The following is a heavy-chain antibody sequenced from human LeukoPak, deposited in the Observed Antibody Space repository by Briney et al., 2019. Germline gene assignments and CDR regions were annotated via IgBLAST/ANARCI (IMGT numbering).Heavy chain of an antibody. CDR2: IYYSGST. V-gene: IGHV4-59*01. CDR3: ARDSGSYSLLDY. D-gene: IGHD1-26*01. Sequence: PSETLSLTCTVAGGSISSYYWSWIRQPPGKGLEWIGYIYYSGSTNYNPSLKSRVTISVDTSKNQFSLKLSSVTAADTAVYYCARDSGSYSLLDYWGQRTLVTVSS. J-gene: IGHJ4*02. CDR1: GGSISSYY.